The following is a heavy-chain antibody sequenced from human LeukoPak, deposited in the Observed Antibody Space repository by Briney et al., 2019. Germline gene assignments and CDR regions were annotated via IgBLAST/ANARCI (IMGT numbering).Heavy chain of an antibody. J-gene: IGHJ3*02. D-gene: IGHD1-26*01. CDR1: GYSISSGYY. CDR3: ATPGSMGATLDAFDI. Sequence: KSSETLSLTCTVSGYSISSGYYWGWIRQPPGKGLEWIGSIYHSGSTYYNPSLKSRVTISVDTSKNQFSLKLSSVTAADTAVYYCATPGSMGATLDAFDIWGQGTMVTVSS. CDR2: IYHSGST. V-gene: IGHV4-38-2*02.